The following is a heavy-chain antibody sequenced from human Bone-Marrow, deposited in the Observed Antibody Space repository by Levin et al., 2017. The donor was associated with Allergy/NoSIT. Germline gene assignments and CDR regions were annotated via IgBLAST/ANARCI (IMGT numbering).Heavy chain of an antibody. J-gene: IGHJ6*03. D-gene: IGHD5/OR15-5a*01. CDR2: INTNTGNP. V-gene: IGHV7-4-1*02. Sequence: AASVKVSCKASGYTFTNYALNWVRQAPGQGLEWMGWINTNTGNPTYAQGFTGRFVFSLDTSVTTAYLQISGLMAEDTAVYYCARDMDVYDDYYFYYMDVWGNGTTVTVSS. CDR1: GYTFTNYA. CDR3: ARDMDVYDDYYFYYMDV.